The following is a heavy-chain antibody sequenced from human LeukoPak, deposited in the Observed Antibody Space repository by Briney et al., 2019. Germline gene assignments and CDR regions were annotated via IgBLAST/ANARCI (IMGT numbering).Heavy chain of an antibody. CDR2: IRYDGSNK. D-gene: IGHD6-13*01. Sequence: GGSLRLSCAASGFTFSSYGMHWVRQAPGKGLEWAAFIRYDGSNKYYADSVKGRFTISRDNSKNTLYLQMNSLRAEDTAVYYCAKGGSSSWSVDYWGQGTLVTVSS. J-gene: IGHJ4*02. CDR1: GFTFSSYG. V-gene: IGHV3-30*02. CDR3: AKGGSSSWSVDY.